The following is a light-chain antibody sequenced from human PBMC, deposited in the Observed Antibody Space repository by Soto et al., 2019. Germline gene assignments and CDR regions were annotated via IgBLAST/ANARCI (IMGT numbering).Light chain of an antibody. Sequence: QSALTQPASVSGSPGQSITISCTGTTTDVGSYTLISWYQQHPGKAPKLMIYEGSKRLLGVSNLFSGFKSGNTASLTISGLQAEDEADYYCCSYAHSRAFSVVFGGGTKLTVL. CDR3: CSYAHSRAFSVV. CDR2: EGS. J-gene: IGLJ2*01. CDR1: TTDVGSYTL. V-gene: IGLV2-23*03.